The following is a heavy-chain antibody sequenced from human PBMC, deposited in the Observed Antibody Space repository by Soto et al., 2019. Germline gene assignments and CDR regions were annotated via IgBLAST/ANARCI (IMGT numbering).Heavy chain of an antibody. D-gene: IGHD3-16*02. J-gene: IGHJ4*02. V-gene: IGHV4-34*01. Sequence: SETLSLTCAVYGGSFSGYYWSWIRQPPGKGLEWIGEINHSGSTNYNPSLKSRVTISVDTSKNQFSLKLSSVTAADTAVYYCAAHAGSTYRPLDYWGKGSLVTVSS. CDR1: GGSFSGYY. CDR3: AAHAGSTYRPLDY. CDR2: INHSGST.